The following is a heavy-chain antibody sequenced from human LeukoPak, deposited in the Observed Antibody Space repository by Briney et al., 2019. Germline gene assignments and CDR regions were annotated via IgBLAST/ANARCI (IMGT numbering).Heavy chain of an antibody. V-gene: IGHV4-59*01. CDR1: GGSISSYY. Sequence: SETLSLTCTVSGGSISSYYWSWIRQPPGKGLEWIGYIYYSGSTNYNPSLKSRVTISVDTSKNQFSLKLSSVTAADTAVYYCARGKRGWFGELLLDYWGQGTLVTVSS. CDR3: ARGKRGWFGELLLDY. J-gene: IGHJ4*02. D-gene: IGHD3-10*01. CDR2: IYYSGST.